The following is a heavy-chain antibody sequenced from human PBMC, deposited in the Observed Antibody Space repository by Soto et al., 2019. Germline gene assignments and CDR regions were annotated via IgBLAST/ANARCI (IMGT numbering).Heavy chain of an antibody. CDR3: ARLYCSSTSCYPGGMDV. V-gene: IGHV1-69*06. CDR2: IIPIFGTA. Sequence: QVQLVQSGAEVKKPGSSVKVSCKASGGTFSSYAISWVRQAPGQGLEWMGGIIPIFGTANYAQKFQGRVTITADKSTSTAYMELSSLRSEDTAVYYCARLYCSSTSCYPGGMDVWGQGTTGTVSS. CDR1: GGTFSSYA. J-gene: IGHJ6*02. D-gene: IGHD2-2*01.